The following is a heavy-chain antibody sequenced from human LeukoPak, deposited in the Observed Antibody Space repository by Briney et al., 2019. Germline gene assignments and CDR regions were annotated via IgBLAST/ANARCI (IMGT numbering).Heavy chain of an antibody. Sequence: GGSLRLSCAVSGLTFSDYYMSWVRQAPGKGLEWVSVIYSGGSTYYADSVKGRFTISRDNSKNTLYLQMNSLRAEDTAVCYCARDIKRYYYDSSGSDYWGQGTLVTVSS. V-gene: IGHV3-53*01. J-gene: IGHJ4*02. CDR2: IYSGGST. CDR1: GLTFSDYY. D-gene: IGHD3-22*01. CDR3: ARDIKRYYYDSSGSDY.